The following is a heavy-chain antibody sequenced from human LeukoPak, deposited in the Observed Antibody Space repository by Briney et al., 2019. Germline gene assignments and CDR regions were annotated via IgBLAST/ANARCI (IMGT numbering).Heavy chain of an antibody. CDR1: GGSISSYY. D-gene: IGHD6-19*01. CDR3: ARHLRAVAGGRYFDY. CDR2: IYHNGGT. J-gene: IGHJ4*02. V-gene: IGHV4-59*08. Sequence: SETLSLTCTVSGGSISSYYWSWIRQPPGKGLEWIGYIYHNGGTNYNPSLQSRLTISIDTSKNQFSLKLSSVTAADTAVYYCARHLRAVAGGRYFDYWGQGTQVTVSS.